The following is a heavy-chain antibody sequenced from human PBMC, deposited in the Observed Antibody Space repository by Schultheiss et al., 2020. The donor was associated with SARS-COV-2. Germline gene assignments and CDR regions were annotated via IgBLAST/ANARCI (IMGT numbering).Heavy chain of an antibody. CDR2: ISSSSSTI. J-gene: IGHJ6*02. CDR1: GFTFSSYS. CDR3: AGNSGRGYYYYYGMDV. D-gene: IGHD6-19*01. V-gene: IGHV3-48*02. Sequence: GGSLRLSCAASGFTFSSYSMNWVRQAPGKGLEWVSYISSSSSTIYYADSVKGRFTISRDNAKNSLYLQMNSLRDEDTAVYYCAGNSGRGYYYYYGMDVWGQGTTVTVS.